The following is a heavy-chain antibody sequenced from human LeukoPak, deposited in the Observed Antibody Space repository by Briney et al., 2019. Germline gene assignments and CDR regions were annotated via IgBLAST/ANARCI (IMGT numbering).Heavy chain of an antibody. V-gene: IGHV3-9*01. CDR1: GCTFDDYA. Sequence: GGSLTLSCAASGCTFDDYAMHWVRQAPAKGLDRVSGISMNCGSIGYADSVKGRFTISRDNANNSLYLQMNSLRAEDTALYYCAKDGGPGIAAAATGEFDYWGQGTLVTVSS. J-gene: IGHJ4*02. CDR3: AKDGGPGIAAAATGEFDY. D-gene: IGHD6-13*01. CDR2: ISMNCGSI.